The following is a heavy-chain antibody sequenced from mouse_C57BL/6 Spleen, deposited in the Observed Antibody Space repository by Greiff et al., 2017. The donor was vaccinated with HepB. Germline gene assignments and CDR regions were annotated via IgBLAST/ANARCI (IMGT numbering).Heavy chain of an antibody. J-gene: IGHJ4*01. CDR2: INPGSGGT. D-gene: IGHD3-2*02. CDR1: GYAFTNYL. Sequence: QVQLQQSGAELVRPGTSVKVSCKASGYAFTNYLIEWVKQRPGQGLEWIGVINPGSGGTNYNEKFKGKATLTADKSSSTAYMQLSSLTSEDSAVYFCAICMQDSSGYDYYAMDYWGQGTSVTVSS. V-gene: IGHV1-54*01. CDR3: AICMQDSSGYDYYAMDY.